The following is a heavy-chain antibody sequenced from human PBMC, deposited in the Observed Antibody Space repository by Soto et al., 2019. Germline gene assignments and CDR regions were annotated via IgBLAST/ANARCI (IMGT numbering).Heavy chain of an antibody. CDR2: ISYDGSNK. Sequence: QVQLVESGGGVVQPGRSLRLSCAASGFTFSSYAMHWVRQAPGKGLEWVAVISYDGSNKYYADSVKGRFTISRDNSKNTLYLQMNSLRAEDTAVYYCARDPGISNPSADYWGQGTLVTVSS. V-gene: IGHV3-30-3*01. CDR3: ARDPGISNPSADY. J-gene: IGHJ4*02. D-gene: IGHD6-13*01. CDR1: GFTFSSYA.